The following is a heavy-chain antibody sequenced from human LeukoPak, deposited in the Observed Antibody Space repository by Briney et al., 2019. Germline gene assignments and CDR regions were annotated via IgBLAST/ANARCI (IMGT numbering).Heavy chain of an antibody. J-gene: IGHJ4*02. CDR1: GFTFSSYN. V-gene: IGHV3-21*01. Sequence: GGSLRLSCASSGFTFSSYNMNWVREAPGKGLEWVSSISSSSSYRYYADSVKGRFTISRDNAKKSLYLQMNSLRGEDTAVYYCARDVTISPRVYWGQGTLVTVSS. CDR3: ARDVTISPRVY. D-gene: IGHD3-3*01. CDR2: ISSSSSYR.